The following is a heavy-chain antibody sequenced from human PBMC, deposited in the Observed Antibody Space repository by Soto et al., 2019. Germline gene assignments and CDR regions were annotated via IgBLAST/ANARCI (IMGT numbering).Heavy chain of an antibody. Sequence: QVQLVQSGAEVKKPGSSVKVSCKASGGTFSSYAISWVRQAPGQGLEWMGGIIPIFGTANYAQKFQGRVTITADKSTSTAYMELSSLRSEDTAVYYCARARGYSGYDSYYYYYYGMDVWDQGTTVTVSS. J-gene: IGHJ6*02. CDR3: ARARGYSGYDSYYYYYYGMDV. CDR1: GGTFSSYA. CDR2: IIPIFGTA. V-gene: IGHV1-69*06. D-gene: IGHD5-12*01.